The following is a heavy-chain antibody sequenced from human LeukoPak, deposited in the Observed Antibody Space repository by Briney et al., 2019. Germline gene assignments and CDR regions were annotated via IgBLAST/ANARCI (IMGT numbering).Heavy chain of an antibody. CDR1: GYTFTSYY. J-gene: IGHJ4*02. V-gene: IGHV1-46*03. CDR2: INPSGGSQ. Sequence: ASVKVSCKASGYTFTSYYMHWVRQAPGQGLEWMGIINPSGGSQSYAQKFQGRVTMTRDTSTSTVYMELSSLRSEDTAVYYCASSGYSLDLFDYWGQGTLVTVSS. CDR3: ASSGYSLDLFDY. D-gene: IGHD3-22*01.